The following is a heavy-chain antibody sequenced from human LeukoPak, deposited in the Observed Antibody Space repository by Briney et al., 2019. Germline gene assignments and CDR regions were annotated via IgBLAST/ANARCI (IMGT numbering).Heavy chain of an antibody. CDR1: GGSISSNNDY. J-gene: IGHJ4*02. Sequence: SETLSLTRRVSGGSISSNNDYWGWIRQPPGKWLEWIGSIYYSGSTYYSTSLKSRVTISVDTSKNQFSLKLGSVTAADSAVYYCVRHGWGSSWYPDYWGQGTLVTVSS. V-gene: IGHV4-39*01. CDR2: IYYSGST. D-gene: IGHD6-13*01. CDR3: VRHGWGSSWYPDY.